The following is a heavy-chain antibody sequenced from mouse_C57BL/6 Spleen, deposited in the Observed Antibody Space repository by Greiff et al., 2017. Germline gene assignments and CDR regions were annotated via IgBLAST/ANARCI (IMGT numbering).Heavy chain of an antibody. V-gene: IGHV1-15*01. Sequence: VQLQQSGAELVRPGASVTLSCKASGYTFTDYEMHWVKQTPVHGLEWIGAIDPGTGGTAYNQKFKGKAILTADKSSSTAYMELRSLTSEDSAVYYCDWGFDYWGQGTTLTVSS. CDR3: DWGFDY. D-gene: IGHD4-1*01. CDR2: IDPGTGGT. CDR1: GYTFTDYE. J-gene: IGHJ2*01.